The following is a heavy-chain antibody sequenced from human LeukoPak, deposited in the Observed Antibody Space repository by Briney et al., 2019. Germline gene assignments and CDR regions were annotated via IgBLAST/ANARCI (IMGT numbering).Heavy chain of an antibody. CDR1: GGSFSGYY. D-gene: IGHD3-10*01. CDR3: ARQERFITMVRGASNWFDP. J-gene: IGHJ5*02. CDR2: INHSGST. Sequence: PSETLSLTCAVYGGSFSGYYWSWIRQPPGKGLEWIGEINHSGSTNYNPSLKSRVTISVDTSKNQFSLKLSSVTAADTAVYYCARQERFITMVRGASNWFDPWGQGTLVTVSS. V-gene: IGHV4-34*01.